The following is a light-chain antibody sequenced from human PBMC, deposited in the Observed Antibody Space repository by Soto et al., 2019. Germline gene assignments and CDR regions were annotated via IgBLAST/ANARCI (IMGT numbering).Light chain of an antibody. V-gene: IGKV1-39*01. J-gene: IGKJ1*01. CDR2: SAS. Sequence: DIQMTQSPSSLSASVGNSVTITCRASQSISSFLNWYQQKPGKAPKLLIYSASSLQSGVPSRFSGSGSGTDFTLTISSLQPEDFATYYCQQSYSTPRTFGQGTRWIS. CDR1: QSISSF. CDR3: QQSYSTPRT.